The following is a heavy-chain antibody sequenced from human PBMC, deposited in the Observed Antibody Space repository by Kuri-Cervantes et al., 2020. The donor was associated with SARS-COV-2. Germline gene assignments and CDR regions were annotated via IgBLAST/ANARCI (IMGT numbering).Heavy chain of an antibody. V-gene: IGHV4-39*07. CDR3: ARDFDYYDSSGYLRGRYYYYYMDV. D-gene: IGHD3-22*01. CDR2: SYYSGST. CDR1: GGSISSSSYY. Sequence: SETLSLTCTVSGGSISSSSYYWGWIRQPPGKGLEWIGSSYYSGSTYYNPSLKSRVTISLDTSKNQFSLKLSSVTAADTAVYYCARDFDYYDSSGYLRGRYYYYYMDVWGKGTTVTVSS. J-gene: IGHJ6*03.